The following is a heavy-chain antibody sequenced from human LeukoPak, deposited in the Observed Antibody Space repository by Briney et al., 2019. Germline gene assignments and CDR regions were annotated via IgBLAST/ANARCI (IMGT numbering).Heavy chain of an antibody. J-gene: IGHJ4*02. V-gene: IGHV3-23*01. CDR2: ISGSGDST. CDR1: GFIFRHYA. D-gene: IGHD1-26*01. Sequence: GGSLRLSCSASGFIFRHYAVNWVRQSPGKGLEWVSGISGSGDSTYYADSVKGRFTISRDNPKNTLCLQMNSLRTEDTAVYYCAREGGYSGSYRDCYFDYWGQGTLVTVSS. CDR3: AREGGYSGSYRDCYFDY.